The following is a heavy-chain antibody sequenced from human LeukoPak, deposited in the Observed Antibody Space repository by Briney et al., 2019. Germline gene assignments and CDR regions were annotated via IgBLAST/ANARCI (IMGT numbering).Heavy chain of an antibody. CDR3: ARGPFYDSSGYYYVPYFQH. CDR1: GYTFTGYY. CDR2: INPNSGGT. D-gene: IGHD3-22*01. Sequence: GASVKVSCKASGYTFTGYYMHWVRQAPGQGLEWMGWINPNSGGTNYAQKFQGWVTMTRDTSISTAYMELSRLRSDDTAVYYCARGPFYDSSGYYYVPYFQHWGQGTLVTVSS. V-gene: IGHV1-2*04. J-gene: IGHJ1*01.